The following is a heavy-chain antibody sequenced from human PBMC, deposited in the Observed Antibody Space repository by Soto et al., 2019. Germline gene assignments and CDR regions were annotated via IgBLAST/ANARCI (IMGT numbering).Heavy chain of an antibody. CDR3: ARGGIAAAGFDY. CDR1: GGTFSSYA. D-gene: IGHD6-13*01. V-gene: IGHV1-69*13. CDR2: IIPIFGTA. J-gene: IGHJ4*02. Sequence: SVKVSCKASGGTFSSYAISWVRQAPGQGLEWMGGIIPIFGTANYAQKFQGRVTITADESTSTAYMELSSLRSEDTAVYYCARGGIAAAGFDYWGQGTLVTVSS.